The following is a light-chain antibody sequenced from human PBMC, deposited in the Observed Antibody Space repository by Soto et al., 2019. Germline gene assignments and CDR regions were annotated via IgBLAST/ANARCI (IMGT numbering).Light chain of an antibody. CDR1: QSVSSSY. V-gene: IGKV3-20*01. CDR3: QQSSSSPIT. CDR2: AAS. J-gene: IGKJ5*01. Sequence: ENVLTQSPGTLSLSSGGRATLSCRASQSVSSSYLAWYQQKPGQAPRLLMSAASSRATGIPDRFSGSGSGTDFTLTISRLEAEDFAVYYCQQSSSSPITFGQGTRLEIK.